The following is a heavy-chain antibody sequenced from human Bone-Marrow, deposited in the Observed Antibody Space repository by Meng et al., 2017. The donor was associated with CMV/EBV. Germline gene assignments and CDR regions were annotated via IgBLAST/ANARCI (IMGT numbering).Heavy chain of an antibody. J-gene: IGHJ6*02. CDR2: IYYSGST. CDR3: ARFVAAAVPDGMDV. CDR1: GGSISSYY. D-gene: IGHD6-13*01. Sequence: SETLSLTCTVSGGSISSYYWSWIRQPPGKGREWIGYIYYSGSTNYNPSLKSRVTISVDTSKNQFSLKLSSVTAADTAVYYCARFVAAAVPDGMDVWGQGTTVTVSS. V-gene: IGHV4-59*01.